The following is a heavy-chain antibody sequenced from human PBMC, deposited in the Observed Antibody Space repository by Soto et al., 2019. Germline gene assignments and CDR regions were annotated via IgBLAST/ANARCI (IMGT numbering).Heavy chain of an antibody. CDR3: ARDTVLVPAAMLYYYYYGMDV. D-gene: IGHD2-2*01. V-gene: IGHV3-30-3*01. J-gene: IGHJ6*02. CDR2: ISYDGSNK. CDR1: GFTFSSYA. Sequence: PGGSLRLSCVASGFTFSSYARHWVRQAPGKGLEWVAVISYDGSNKYYADSVKGRFTISRDNSKNTLYLQMNSLRAEDTAVYYCARDTVLVPAAMLYYYYYGMDVWGQGTTVTVSS.